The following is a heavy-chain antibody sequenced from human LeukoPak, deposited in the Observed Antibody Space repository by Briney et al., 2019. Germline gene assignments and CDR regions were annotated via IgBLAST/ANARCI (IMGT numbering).Heavy chain of an antibody. Sequence: ASVKVSCKASGYTFTDYYMHWVRQAPGQGLEWMGWINPSSGATNYAHKFQGRVTMTRDTSITTASMELSRLRPDDTAVYYCARIDFWSGYCLDYWGQGTLVTLSS. V-gene: IGHV1-2*07. CDR1: GYTFTDYY. CDR3: ARIDFWSGYCLDY. J-gene: IGHJ4*02. D-gene: IGHD3-3*01. CDR2: INPSSGAT.